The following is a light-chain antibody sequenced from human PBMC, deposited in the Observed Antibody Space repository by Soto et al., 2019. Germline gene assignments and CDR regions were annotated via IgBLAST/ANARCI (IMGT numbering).Light chain of an antibody. CDR2: KAS. J-gene: IGKJ1*01. V-gene: IGKV1-5*03. Sequence: DIQMTQSPSTVSASVGDRVTITCRASQSISSWLAWYQQKPGKAPNLLIYKASSLESGVPSRFSRSGSGTEYTLTISSLQPDDFATYYCQQYNIYPWTFGQGTKVEIK. CDR3: QQYNIYPWT. CDR1: QSISSW.